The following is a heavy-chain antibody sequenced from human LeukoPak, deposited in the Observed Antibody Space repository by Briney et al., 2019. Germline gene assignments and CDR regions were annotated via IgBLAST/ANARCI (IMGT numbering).Heavy chain of an antibody. CDR3: ARGYCTGTSCYKGY. Sequence: SETLSLTCTVSGGSISSGSYYWSWIRQPAGKGLEWIGRIYTSGSTNYNPSLKSRVTISVDTSKNQFSLKLSSVTAADTAVYYCARGYCTGTSCYKGYWGLGTLVTVSS. CDR1: GGSISSGSYY. J-gene: IGHJ4*02. CDR2: IYTSGST. D-gene: IGHD2-2*02. V-gene: IGHV4-61*02.